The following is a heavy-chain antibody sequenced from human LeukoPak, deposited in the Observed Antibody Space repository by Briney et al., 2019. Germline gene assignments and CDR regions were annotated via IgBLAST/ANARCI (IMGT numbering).Heavy chain of an antibody. Sequence: SVKVSCKASGGTFSSYTINWVRQAPGQGLEWMGGIIPIFGTANYAQKFQGRVTITADESTSTAYMELSSLRSEDTAVYYCARDVTRTLNWFDPWGQGTLVTVSS. D-gene: IGHD1-14*01. CDR2: IIPIFGTA. V-gene: IGHV1-69*13. CDR1: GGTFSSYT. CDR3: ARDVTRTLNWFDP. J-gene: IGHJ5*02.